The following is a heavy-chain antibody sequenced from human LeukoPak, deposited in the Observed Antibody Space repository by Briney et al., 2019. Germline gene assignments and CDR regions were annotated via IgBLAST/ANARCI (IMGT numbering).Heavy chain of an antibody. CDR3: ARRGQLWDYYMDV. D-gene: IGHD5-18*01. J-gene: IGHJ6*03. CDR2: IYPGDSDT. CDR1: GYSFNNYW. Sequence: GESLKISCKGSGYSFNNYWIAWVRQMPGEGLEWMGIIYPGDSDTRYSPSFQGQVTISADKSITTAYLQWSSLKASDTAMYYCARRGQLWDYYMDVWGKGTTVTVSS. V-gene: IGHV5-51*01.